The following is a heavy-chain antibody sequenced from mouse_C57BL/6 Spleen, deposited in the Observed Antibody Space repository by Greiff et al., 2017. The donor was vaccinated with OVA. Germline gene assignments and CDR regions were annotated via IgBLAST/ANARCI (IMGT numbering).Heavy chain of an antibody. J-gene: IGHJ2*01. V-gene: IGHV5-17*01. D-gene: IGHD2-4*01. Sequence: EVQGVESGGGLVKPGGSLKLSCAASGFTFSDYGMHWVRQAPETGLEWVAYISSGSSTIYYADTVKGRFTISRDNAKNTLFLQMTSLRSEDTAMYYCARHRDYEYFDYWGQGTTLTVSS. CDR2: ISSGSSTI. CDR1: GFTFSDYG. CDR3: ARHRDYEYFDY.